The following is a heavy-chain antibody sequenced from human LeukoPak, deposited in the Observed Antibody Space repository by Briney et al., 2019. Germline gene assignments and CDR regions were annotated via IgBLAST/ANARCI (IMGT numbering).Heavy chain of an antibody. D-gene: IGHD2-8*01. Sequence: GRSLRLSCAASGFTFSSYAMHWVRQAPGKGLEWVAVISYDGSNKYYADSVKGRFTISRDNSKNTLYLQMNSLRAEDTAVYYCARDHSKLIDAFDIWGQGTMVTVSS. CDR1: GFTFSSYA. CDR2: ISYDGSNK. V-gene: IGHV3-30-3*01. J-gene: IGHJ3*02. CDR3: ARDHSKLIDAFDI.